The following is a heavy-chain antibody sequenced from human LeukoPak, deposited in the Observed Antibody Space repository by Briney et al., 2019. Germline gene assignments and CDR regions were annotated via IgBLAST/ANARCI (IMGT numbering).Heavy chain of an antibody. CDR2: INHSGST. CDR1: GGSISSYY. Sequence: PSETLSLTCTVSGGSISSYYWSWIRQPPGKGLEWIGEINHSGSTNYNPSLKSRVTISVDTSKNQFSLKLRSVTAADTAVYYCARGPRFGELLWHWFDPWGQGTLVTVSS. CDR3: ARGPRFGELLWHWFDP. J-gene: IGHJ5*02. V-gene: IGHV4-34*01. D-gene: IGHD3-10*01.